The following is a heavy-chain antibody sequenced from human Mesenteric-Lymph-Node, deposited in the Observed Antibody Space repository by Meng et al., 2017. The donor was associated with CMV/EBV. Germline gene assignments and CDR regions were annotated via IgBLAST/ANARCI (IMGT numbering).Heavy chain of an antibody. J-gene: IGHJ3*02. CDR2: IYSGGST. CDR1: GFTVSSNH. D-gene: IGHD3-22*01. V-gene: IGHV3-66*02. Sequence: GGSLRLSCAASGFTVSSNHMSWVRQAPGKGLEWVSVIYSGGSTYYADSVKGRFTISRDNSKNTLYLQMNSLRAEDTAVYYCASQGKYYYDSSNYHDAFDIWGQGTMVTVSS. CDR3: ASQGKYYYDSSNYHDAFDI.